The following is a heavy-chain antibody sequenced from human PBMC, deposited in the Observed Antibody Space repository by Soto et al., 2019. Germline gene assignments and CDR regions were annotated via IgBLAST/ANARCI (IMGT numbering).Heavy chain of an antibody. CDR1: GGSISSSSYY. CDR2: IYYSGST. Sequence: SETLSLTCTVSGGSISSSSYYWGWIRQPPGKGLEWIGSIYYSGSTYYNPSLTSRVTISVDTSKTQFSLKLSSVTAAYTAVYYCARQEGCSGGSCNWFDPLGQGTLVTVSS. D-gene: IGHD2-15*01. V-gene: IGHV4-39*01. CDR3: ARQEGCSGGSCNWFDP. J-gene: IGHJ5*02.